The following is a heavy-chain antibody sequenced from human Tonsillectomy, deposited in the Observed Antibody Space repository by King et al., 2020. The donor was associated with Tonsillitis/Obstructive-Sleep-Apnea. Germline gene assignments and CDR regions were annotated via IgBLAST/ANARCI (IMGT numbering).Heavy chain of an antibody. Sequence: VQLVESGGGLVKPGGSLRLSCAASGFTFSSYSMNWVRQAPGKGLEWVSSISSSSSYIYYADPVKGRFTISRDNAKNSLYLQMKRLRAEDTAVYYCASRITIFGASYYFDSWGQGTLVTVSS. V-gene: IGHV3-21*01. CDR1: GFTFSSYS. CDR3: ASRITIFGASYYFDS. J-gene: IGHJ4*02. D-gene: IGHD3-3*01. CDR2: ISSSSSYI.